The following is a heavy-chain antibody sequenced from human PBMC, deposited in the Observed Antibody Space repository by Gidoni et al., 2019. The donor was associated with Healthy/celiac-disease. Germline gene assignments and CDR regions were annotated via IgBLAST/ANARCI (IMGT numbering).Heavy chain of an antibody. D-gene: IGHD4-17*01. J-gene: IGHJ4*02. CDR2: IYWNDDK. V-gene: IGHV2-5*01. CDR3: AHSSLYGGNYPSEFDY. CDR1: GFSLSTSGVG. Sequence: QITLKESGPTLVKPTQTLTLTCTFSGFSLSTSGVGVGWIRQPPGKALEWLALIYWNDDKRYSPSLKSRLTITKDTSKNQVVLTMTNMDPVDTATYYCAHSSLYGGNYPSEFDYWGQGTLVTVSS.